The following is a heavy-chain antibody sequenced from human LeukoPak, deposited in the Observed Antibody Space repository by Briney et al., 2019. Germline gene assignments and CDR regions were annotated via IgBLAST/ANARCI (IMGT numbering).Heavy chain of an antibody. V-gene: IGHV1-69*13. CDR2: IIPIFGTA. J-gene: IGHJ4*02. D-gene: IGHD5-24*01. CDR3: ARERSGDGYPTY. CDR1: GGTFSSYA. Sequence: SVKVSCKASGGTFSSYAISWVRQAPGQGLEWMGGIIPIFGTANYAQKFQGRVTITADESTSTAYMELSSLRSEDTAVYYCARERSGDGYPTYWGQGTLVTVSS.